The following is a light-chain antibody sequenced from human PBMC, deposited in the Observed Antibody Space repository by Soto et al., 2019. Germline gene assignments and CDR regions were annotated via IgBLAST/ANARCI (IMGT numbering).Light chain of an antibody. CDR3: QQYYSYTYT. V-gene: IGKV1-8*01. CDR2: AAS. CDR1: QGISSY. Sequence: AIRMTQSPSSLSAATGDRVTITCRAMQGISSYLSWYQQKPGKAPKLLIYAASTLQSGVPSRFSGSGSGTDFTLTISCLQSEDFATYYCQQYYSYTYTFGQGTPLEIK. J-gene: IGKJ2*01.